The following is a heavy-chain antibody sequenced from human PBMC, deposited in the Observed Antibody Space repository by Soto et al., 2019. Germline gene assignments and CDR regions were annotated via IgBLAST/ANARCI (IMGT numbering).Heavy chain of an antibody. V-gene: IGHV1-18*01. D-gene: IGHD3-16*01. CDR3: ARAGQHYDARGYAD. CDR1: GYSFVTSG. J-gene: IGHJ4*02. CDR2: ISVYNGNT. Sequence: QVELVQSGTELKKPGASIKVSGKASGYSFVTSGMTSVRQAPGQGLEWMGWISVYNGNTNYDQKLQDRVTMTTDTSTNTAYLEVRNLRSDDTAVYYCARAGQHYDARGYADWGQGTLVTVSS.